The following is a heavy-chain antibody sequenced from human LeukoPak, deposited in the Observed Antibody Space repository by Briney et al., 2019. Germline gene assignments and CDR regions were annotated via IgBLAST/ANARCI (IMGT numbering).Heavy chain of an antibody. V-gene: IGHV3-21*01. CDR1: GFTFSSYS. CDR3: ARIRVDAFDI. D-gene: IGHD6-13*01. Sequence: GGSLRLSCAASGFTFSSYSMNWVRRAPGKGLEWVSSISSSSSYIYYADSVEGRFTISRDNAKNSLCLQMNSLRAEDTAVYYCARIRVDAFDIWGQGTMVTVSS. J-gene: IGHJ3*02. CDR2: ISSSSSYI.